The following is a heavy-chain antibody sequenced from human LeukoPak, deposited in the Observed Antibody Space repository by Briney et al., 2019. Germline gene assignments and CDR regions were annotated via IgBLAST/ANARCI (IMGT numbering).Heavy chain of an antibody. CDR1: GFTFSSYA. J-gene: IGHJ4*02. CDR3: AKDDSALWFGELSHYFNW. Sequence: GGSLRLSCAGSGFTFSSYAMSWVRQAPGKGLECISGFSGSGGSTYYADSVKGRFIISRDISKNTLYLQMNSLRADDTALYYCAKDDSALWFGELSHYFNWWGQGTLVTVSS. CDR2: FSGSGGST. D-gene: IGHD3-10*01. V-gene: IGHV3-23*01.